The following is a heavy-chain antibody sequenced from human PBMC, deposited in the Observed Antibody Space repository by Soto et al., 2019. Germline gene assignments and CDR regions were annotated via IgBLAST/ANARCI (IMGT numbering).Heavy chain of an antibody. V-gene: IGHV3-33*01. CDR3: AREWYYCSSTSCYTYYYGMDV. D-gene: IGHD2-2*02. J-gene: IGHJ6*01. CDR1: GFTFSSYG. Sequence: GGSLRLSCVSPGFTFSSYGMPWVRQAPGKGLEFAAVIWYDGSNKYYADSVKGRFTISRDNSKNTLYLQMNGLRAEDTAVYYCAREWYYCSSTSCYTYYYGMDVWGQGTTFTVSS. CDR2: IWYDGSNK.